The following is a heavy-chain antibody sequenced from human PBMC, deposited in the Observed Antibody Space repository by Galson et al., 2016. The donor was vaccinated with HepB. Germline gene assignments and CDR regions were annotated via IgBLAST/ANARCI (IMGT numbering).Heavy chain of an antibody. CDR1: GYRFASYW. Sequence: QSGAEVKKPGESLKISCKGSGYRFASYWIGWVRQMPGKGPDWMGIIYPGDSVTRYSPSFQGQVTISVDKSISTAYLQWSSLKASDTAMYFCARQKRDSWDAFDIWGQGTMVTVSS. V-gene: IGHV5-51*01. CDR2: IYPGDSVT. CDR3: ARQKRDSWDAFDI. J-gene: IGHJ3*02. D-gene: IGHD2-15*01.